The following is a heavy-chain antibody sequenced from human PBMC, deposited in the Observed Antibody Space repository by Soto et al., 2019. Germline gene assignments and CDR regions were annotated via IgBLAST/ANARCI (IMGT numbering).Heavy chain of an antibody. J-gene: IGHJ4*02. CDR1: GFNFSTYA. CDR3: ARDQSDKFSTGWYRIDY. CDR2: ISYNGGHE. D-gene: IGHD6-19*01. Sequence: QVHLVESGGGVVQPGRSLRVSCVASGFNFSTYAMHWVRQAPGKGLEWVAVISYNGGHEFYAESVKGRFTISRDNSKNTLYLEMRSLRVEEAAVYYCARDQSDKFSTGWYRIDYWGQGTLVTVSS. V-gene: IGHV3-30-3*01.